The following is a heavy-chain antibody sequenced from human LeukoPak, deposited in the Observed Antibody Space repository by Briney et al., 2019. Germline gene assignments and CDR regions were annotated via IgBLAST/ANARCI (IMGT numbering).Heavy chain of an antibody. CDR3: GRGNNDDGSYYYYYMDV. J-gene: IGHJ6*03. Sequence: KPSETLSLTCAVYGGSFSGYYWSWIRQPPGKGLEWIGEINHSGSTNYNPSLKSRVTISVDTSKNQFSLKLSSVTAADTAVYYCGRGNNDDGSYYYYYMDVWGKGTTVTVSS. D-gene: IGHD3-16*01. CDR2: INHSGST. CDR1: GGSFSGYY. V-gene: IGHV4-34*01.